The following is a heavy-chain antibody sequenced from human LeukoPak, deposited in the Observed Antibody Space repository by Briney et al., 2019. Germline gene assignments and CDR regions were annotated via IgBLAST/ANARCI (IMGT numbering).Heavy chain of an antibody. D-gene: IGHD3-10*01. J-gene: IGHJ6*02. CDR1: GGSFSGYY. CDR3: ARHRSYYYGSGSYPPHYYYYGMDV. V-gene: IGHV4-34*01. CDR2: INHSGST. Sequence: KPSETLSLTCAVYGGSFSGYYWSWIRQPPGKGLEWIGEINHSGSTNYNPSLKSRVTISVDTSKNQFSLKLSSVTAADTAVYYCARHRSYYYGSGSYPPHYYYYGMDVWGQGTTVTVSS.